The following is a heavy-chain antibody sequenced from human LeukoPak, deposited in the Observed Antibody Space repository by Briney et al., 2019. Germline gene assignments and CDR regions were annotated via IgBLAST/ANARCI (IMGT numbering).Heavy chain of an antibody. V-gene: IGHV4-34*01. CDR3: ARRRPRRLAQTSPFDY. CDR1: GFTFRSHG. J-gene: IGHJ4*02. Sequence: GSLRLSCAASGFTFRSHGMHWVRQAPGKGLEWIGEINHSGSTNYNPSLKSRVTISVDTSKNQFSLKLSSVTAADTAVYYCARRRPRRLAQTSPFDYWGQGTLVTVSS. CDR2: INHSGST.